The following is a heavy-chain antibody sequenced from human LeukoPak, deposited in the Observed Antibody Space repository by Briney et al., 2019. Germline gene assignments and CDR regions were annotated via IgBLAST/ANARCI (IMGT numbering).Heavy chain of an antibody. Sequence: SETLSLTCAVSGGSINSGGYYWGWIRQPPGKGLEWIGSIYYSGSTYYNPSLKSRVTISIDTSKNQFSLKLTSVTAADTAVYYCALSGWPPYYFDSWGQGTLVTVSS. D-gene: IGHD6-19*01. CDR1: GGSINSGGYY. V-gene: IGHV4-39*07. CDR3: ALSGWPPYYFDS. J-gene: IGHJ4*02. CDR2: IYYSGST.